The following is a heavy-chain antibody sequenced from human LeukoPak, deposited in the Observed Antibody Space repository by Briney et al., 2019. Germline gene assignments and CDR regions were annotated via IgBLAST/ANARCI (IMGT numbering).Heavy chain of an antibody. D-gene: IGHD4-11*01. J-gene: IGHJ6*02. Sequence: GRSLRLSCAASGSTFSSYGMNWVRQAPGKGLEWVAVIWYDGSNKYYADSVKGRFTISRDNSKNTLYMQMNSLRAEDTAVYYCARQYYGLDVWGQGTTVTVSS. CDR3: ARQYYGLDV. CDR2: IWYDGSNK. V-gene: IGHV3-33*01. CDR1: GSTFSSYG.